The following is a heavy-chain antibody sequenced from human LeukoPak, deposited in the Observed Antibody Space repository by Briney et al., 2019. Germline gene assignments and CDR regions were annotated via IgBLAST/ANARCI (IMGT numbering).Heavy chain of an antibody. CDR3: ARGDGYCSSTSCYAGRSYGLDG. V-gene: IGHV3-48*03. CDR2: ISSSGRTI. J-gene: IGHJ6*02. CDR1: GFTFSSYG. Sequence: PGGSLRLSCAASGFTFSSYGFNWVGQAPGKGLEWVSYISSSGRTIFYADSAKGRFTISRDNAKNSLYLQMNSLRAEDTAVYHCARGDGYCSSTSCYAGRSYGLDGWGHGITVSVSS. D-gene: IGHD2-2*03.